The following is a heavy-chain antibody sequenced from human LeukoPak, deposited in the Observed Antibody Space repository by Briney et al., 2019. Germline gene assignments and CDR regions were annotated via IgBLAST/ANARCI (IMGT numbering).Heavy chain of an antibody. V-gene: IGHV3-30*04. Sequence: GGSLRLSCAASGFTFSSYAMHWVRQAPGKGLEWVAVISYDGSNKYYADSVKGRFTISRDNSKNTLYLQMNSPRAEDTAVYYCARGSYGDYARFDYWGQGTLVTVSS. CDR2: ISYDGSNK. CDR1: GFTFSSYA. D-gene: IGHD4-17*01. J-gene: IGHJ4*02. CDR3: ARGSYGDYARFDY.